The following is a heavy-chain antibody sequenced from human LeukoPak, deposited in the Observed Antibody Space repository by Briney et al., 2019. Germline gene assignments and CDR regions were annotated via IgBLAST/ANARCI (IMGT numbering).Heavy chain of an antibody. V-gene: IGHV1-46*01. D-gene: IGHD2-2*03. CDR1: GYTSTSYY. CDR3: ARRAKGSWINDAFDI. CDR2: INPSGGNT. Sequence: GASVKVSCKASGYTSTSYYMHWVRQAPGQGLEWMGIINPSGGNTNYAQKFQGRVTMTRDTSTSTLYMELSSLRSEDTAVYYCARRAKGSWINDAFDIWGQGTMVTVSS. J-gene: IGHJ3*02.